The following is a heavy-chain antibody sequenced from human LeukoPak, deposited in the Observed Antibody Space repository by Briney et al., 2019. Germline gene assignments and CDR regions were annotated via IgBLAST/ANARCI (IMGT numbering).Heavy chain of an antibody. D-gene: IGHD2-8*01. V-gene: IGHV4-31*03. CDR2: IYYSGST. Sequence: SETLSLTCTVSGGSISSGGYYWSWIRQHPGKGLEWIGYIYYSGSTYYSPSLKSRVTISVDTSKNQFSLKLSSVTAADTAVYYCARDSGEDIVLMVYASGSSYNSYYFDYWGQGTLVTVSS. CDR3: ARDSGEDIVLMVYASGSSYNSYYFDY. J-gene: IGHJ4*02. CDR1: GGSISSGGYY.